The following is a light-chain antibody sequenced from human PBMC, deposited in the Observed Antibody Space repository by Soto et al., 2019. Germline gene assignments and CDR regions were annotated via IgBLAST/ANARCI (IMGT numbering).Light chain of an antibody. V-gene: IGKV1-5*03. CDR3: QQYDTFLT. J-gene: IGKJ4*01. CDR1: QSISNW. CDR2: KAS. Sequence: DIQMTQSPSTLSASVGDSVTITCRASQSISNWLAWYQQKPGKAPKLLIYKASSLESGVPSRFSGSGSGTEFTLTISSLQPDDFATYYCQQYDTFLTFGGGTKVDIK.